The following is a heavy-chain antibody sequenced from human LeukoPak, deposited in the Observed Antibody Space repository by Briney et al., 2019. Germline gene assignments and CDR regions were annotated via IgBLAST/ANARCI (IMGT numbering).Heavy chain of an antibody. CDR2: ISYNGSNK. J-gene: IGHJ5*02. CDR1: GFTFSSYD. Sequence: PGGSLRLSCAASGFTFSSYDMHWVRQAPGKGLEWVTVISYNGSNKYYADSVKGRFTISRDNSKNTLYLQMNSLRAEDTAVYYCARGRYYYDSSGSIRGPPEGPWGQGTLVTVSS. V-gene: IGHV3-30-3*01. D-gene: IGHD3-22*01. CDR3: ARGRYYYDSSGSIRGPPEGP.